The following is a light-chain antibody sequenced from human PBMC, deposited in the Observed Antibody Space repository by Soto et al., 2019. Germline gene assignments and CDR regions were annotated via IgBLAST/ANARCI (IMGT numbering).Light chain of an antibody. V-gene: IGKV1-27*01. CDR1: QGIRNF. CDR2: AAS. Sequence: DIQMAQSPTSLSASVGDRVTITCQASQGIRNFVAWYQQKPGKAPKLLIYAASTLQSGVPSRFSGSGSGTDFTLTINSLQPEDVATYSCQKSSSVPVFGPGTKVEIK. J-gene: IGKJ3*01. CDR3: QKSSSVPV.